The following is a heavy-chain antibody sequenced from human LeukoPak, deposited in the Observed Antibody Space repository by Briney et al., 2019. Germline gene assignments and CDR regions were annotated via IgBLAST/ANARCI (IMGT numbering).Heavy chain of an antibody. CDR2: IGGGGGST. D-gene: IGHD4-17*01. J-gene: IGHJ4*02. V-gene: IGHV3-23*01. Sequence: GGSLRLSCAASGFTFSSSAMNWVRQAPGKGLEWVSAIGGGGGSTFYADSVKGRFTISRDNSKNTLYLQMNSLRAEDTAVYYCARGVTTHDYWGQGTLVTVSS. CDR1: GFTFSSSA. CDR3: ARGVTTHDY.